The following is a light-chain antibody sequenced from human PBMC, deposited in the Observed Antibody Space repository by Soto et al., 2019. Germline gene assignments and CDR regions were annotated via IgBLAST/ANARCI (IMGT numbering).Light chain of an antibody. CDR1: SSDVGGYKF. Sequence: QSALTQPASVSGSPGQSITISCTGTSSDVGGYKFVSWFQQPPGKAPKLLIYAVSDRPSGVSDRFSGSKSGNTASLTISGLQADDEADYYCVSYGSNRPVIFGGGTKLTVL. CDR2: AVS. J-gene: IGLJ2*01. CDR3: VSYGSNRPVI. V-gene: IGLV2-14*01.